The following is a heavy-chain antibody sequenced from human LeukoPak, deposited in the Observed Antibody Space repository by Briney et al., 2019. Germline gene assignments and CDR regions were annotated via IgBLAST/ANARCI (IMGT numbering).Heavy chain of an antibody. J-gene: IGHJ3*01. V-gene: IGHV4-59*01. CDR1: GGSFTSYY. CDR2: IYYSGST. Sequence: SETLSLTCTVSGGSFTSYYWSWIPQPPGRGLEWIGYIYYSGSTNYNPSLKSRVTISLESSRNHFSLKLTSVTAADTAAYFCARAPLTGFYMDGFDLWGHGTMVTVSS. CDR3: ARAPLTGFYMDGFDL. D-gene: IGHD3-9*01.